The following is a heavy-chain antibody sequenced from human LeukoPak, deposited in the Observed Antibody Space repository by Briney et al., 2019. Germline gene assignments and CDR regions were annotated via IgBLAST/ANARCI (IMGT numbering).Heavy chain of an antibody. D-gene: IGHD3-22*01. V-gene: IGHV1-2*02. J-gene: IGHJ3*02. CDR2: INPNSGGT. Sequence: ASVKVSCKASGYTFTGYYMHWVRQAPGQGLEWMGWINPNSGGTNYAQKFQGRVTMTRDTSISTAYMELSSLRSEDTAVYYCAIHLVVIGADDAFDIWGQGTMVTVSS. CDR1: GYTFTGYY. CDR3: AIHLVVIGADDAFDI.